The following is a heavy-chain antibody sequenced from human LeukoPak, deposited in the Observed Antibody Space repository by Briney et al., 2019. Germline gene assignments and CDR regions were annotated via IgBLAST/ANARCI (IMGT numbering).Heavy chain of an antibody. J-gene: IGHJ5*02. V-gene: IGHV3-48*03. CDR1: GFTFSSYE. CDR3: ARLQEDYDFWSGSRAWFDP. Sequence: GGSLRLSCAASGFTFSSYEMNWVRQAPGKGLEWVSYISSSGSSISYADPVKGRFTISRDNAKNSLYLQMNSLRAEDTAVYYCARLQEDYDFWSGSRAWFDPWGQGTLVTVSS. CDR2: ISSSGSSI. D-gene: IGHD3-3*01.